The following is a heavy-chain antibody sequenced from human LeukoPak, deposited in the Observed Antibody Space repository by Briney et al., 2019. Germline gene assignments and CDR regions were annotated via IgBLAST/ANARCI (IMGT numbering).Heavy chain of an antibody. V-gene: IGHV3-15*01. Sequence: GGSLRLSCAASGFTFSNVWMSWVRQAPGKGLEWVGRIKSKTNGGTTDYAAPVKGRFTISRDDSKNTLYLQMNSLKTEDTAVYYCTTGPDSGGFDYWGQGTLVTVSS. CDR2: IKSKTNGGTT. CDR1: GFTFSNVW. D-gene: IGHD1-26*01. J-gene: IGHJ4*02. CDR3: TTGPDSGGFDY.